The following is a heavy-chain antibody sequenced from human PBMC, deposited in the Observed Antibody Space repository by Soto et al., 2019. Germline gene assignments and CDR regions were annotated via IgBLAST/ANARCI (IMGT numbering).Heavy chain of an antibody. Sequence: ASVKVSCKASGGTFSSYAISWVRQAPGQGLEWMGGIIPIFGTANYAQKFQGRVTITADESTSTAYMELSSLRSEDTAVYYCARIPVDTSMIYWFDPWGQGTLVTVSS. CDR3: ARIPVDTSMIYWFDP. J-gene: IGHJ5*02. V-gene: IGHV1-69*13. D-gene: IGHD5-18*01. CDR2: IIPIFGTA. CDR1: GGTFSSYA.